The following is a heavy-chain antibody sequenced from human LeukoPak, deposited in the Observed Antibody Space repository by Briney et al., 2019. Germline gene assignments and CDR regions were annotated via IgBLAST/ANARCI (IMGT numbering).Heavy chain of an antibody. V-gene: IGHV3-48*01. Sequence: GGSLRLSCAASGFTFSSYSMNWVRQAPGKGLEWVSYISSSSSTIYYADSVKGRFTISRDNAKNSLYLQMNSLRAEDTAVYYCARDLLGSVLYPYFDYWGQGTLVTVSS. J-gene: IGHJ4*02. CDR1: GFTFSSYS. D-gene: IGHD2-8*02. CDR3: ARDLLGSVLYPYFDY. CDR2: ISSSSSTI.